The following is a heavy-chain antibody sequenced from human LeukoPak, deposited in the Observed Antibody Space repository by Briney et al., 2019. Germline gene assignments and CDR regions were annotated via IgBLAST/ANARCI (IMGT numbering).Heavy chain of an antibody. V-gene: IGHV3-23*01. J-gene: IGHJ4*02. Sequence: LAGGSLRLSCAASGFTFSSYAMSWVRQAPGKGLEWFSAISVSGGSTYYADSVKGRFTISRDNSKNTLYLQMNSLRAEDTGVYSCAKGGVAAAVYGRFDYWGQGTLVTVSS. D-gene: IGHD6-13*01. CDR2: ISVSGGST. CDR1: GFTFSSYA. CDR3: AKGGVAAAVYGRFDY.